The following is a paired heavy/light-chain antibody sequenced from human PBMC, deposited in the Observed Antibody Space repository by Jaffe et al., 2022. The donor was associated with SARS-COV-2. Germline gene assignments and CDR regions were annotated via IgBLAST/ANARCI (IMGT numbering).Heavy chain of an antibody. Sequence: EVQLVESGGGLVQPGGSLRLSCAASGFTFSSYAMTWVRQAPGKGLEWVSDIRGSGGGTYYADSVKGRFTISRDDSNNTLYLQMSSLRAEDTAVYYCAKPTVVPGDQLKYYFDYWGQGTLVTVSS. J-gene: IGHJ4*02. D-gene: IGHD2-2*01. CDR1: GFTFSSYA. V-gene: IGHV3-23*04. CDR3: AKPTVVPGDQLKYYFDY. CDR2: IRGSGGGT.
Light chain of an antibody. CDR3: QQYYGTPLT. CDR1: QSVLYSSNNKNY. Sequence: DIVMTQSPDSLAVSLGERATINCKSSQSVLYSSNNKNYLAWYQQKPGQPPKLLIYWASTRESGVPDRFSGSGSGSDFTLTISSLQAEDVAVYYCQQYYGTPLTFGPGTKVDIK. CDR2: WAS. J-gene: IGKJ3*01. V-gene: IGKV4-1*01.